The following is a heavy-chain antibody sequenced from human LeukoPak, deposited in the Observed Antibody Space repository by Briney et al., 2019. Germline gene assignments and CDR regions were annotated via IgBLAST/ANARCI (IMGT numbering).Heavy chain of an antibody. CDR3: ARHRYSSSWAPFDY. CDR2: TYYRSKWYN. CDR1: GDIVSSDSAA. Sequence: SQTLSLTCAISGDIVSSDSAAWNWIRQSPSRGLEWLGRTYYRSKWYNDYAVSLKSRITINADTSKNQFSLKLSSVTAADTAVYYCARHRYSSSWAPFDYWGQGTLVTVSS. D-gene: IGHD6-13*01. V-gene: IGHV6-1*01. J-gene: IGHJ4*02.